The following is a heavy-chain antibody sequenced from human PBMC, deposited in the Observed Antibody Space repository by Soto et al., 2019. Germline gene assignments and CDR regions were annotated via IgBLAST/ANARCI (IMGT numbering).Heavy chain of an antibody. CDR3: ARWRGIAARRYYYYGMDV. CDR1: GYTFTSYY. V-gene: IGHV1-46*01. D-gene: IGHD6-6*01. J-gene: IGHJ6*02. Sequence: GASVKVSCKASGYTFTSYYMHWVRQAPGQGLEWMGIINPSGGSTSYAQKFQGRVTMTRDTSTSTVYMELSSLRSEDTAVYYCARWRGIAARRYYYYGMDVWGQGTTVTVSS. CDR2: INPSGGST.